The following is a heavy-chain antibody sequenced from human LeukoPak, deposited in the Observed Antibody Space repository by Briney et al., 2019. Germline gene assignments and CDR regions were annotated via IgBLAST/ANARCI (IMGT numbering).Heavy chain of an antibody. CDR2: INTNTGNP. CDR3: ARANRITIFGVVDENYYYYMDV. J-gene: IGHJ6*03. D-gene: IGHD3-3*01. CDR1: GHTFTSYA. V-gene: IGHV7-4-1*02. Sequence: ASVKVSCKASGHTFTSYAMNWVRQAPGQGLEWMGWINTNTGNPTYAQGFTGRFVFSLDTSVSTAYLQISSLKAEDTAVYYCARANRITIFGVVDENYYYYMDVWGKGTTVTVSS.